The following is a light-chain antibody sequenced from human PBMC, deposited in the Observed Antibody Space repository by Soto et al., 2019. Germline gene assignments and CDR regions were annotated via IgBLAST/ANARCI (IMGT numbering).Light chain of an antibody. Sequence: EIVMPQSPATLSVSPGERATLSCRASQSVYTTLAWYQQRPGQAPRLLIYSASTRATGIPARFSGSGSGTECTLTISRLQSEDFAVYYFQQYNKWPLTFGGATTVETK. CDR3: QQYNKWPLT. J-gene: IGKJ4*01. CDR2: SAS. CDR1: QSVYTT. V-gene: IGKV3-15*01.